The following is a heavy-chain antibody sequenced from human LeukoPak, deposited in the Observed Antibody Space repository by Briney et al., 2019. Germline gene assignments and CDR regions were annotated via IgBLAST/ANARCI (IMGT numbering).Heavy chain of an antibody. V-gene: IGHV4-34*01. CDR3: ARRQWLVRRDFDY. Sequence: SETLSLTCAVYGGSFSSYYWSWIRQPPGKGLEWIGEINHSGSTNYNPSLKSRVTISVDTSKNQFSLKLSSVTAADTAVYYCARRQWLVRRDFDYWGQGTLVTVSS. J-gene: IGHJ4*02. D-gene: IGHD6-19*01. CDR2: INHSGST. CDR1: GGSFSSYY.